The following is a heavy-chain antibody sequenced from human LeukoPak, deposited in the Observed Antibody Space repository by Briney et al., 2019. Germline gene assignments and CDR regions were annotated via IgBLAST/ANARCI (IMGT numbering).Heavy chain of an antibody. CDR3: ARALGYCSSTSCYNYYYYGMDV. CDR1: GVSVSSGSYY. J-gene: IGHJ6*02. CDR2: IYYSGST. V-gene: IGHV4-61*01. Sequence: SETLSLTCTVSGVSVSSGSYYWSWIRQPPGKGLEWIGYIYYSGSTNYNPSLKSRVTISVDTSKNQFSLKLSSVTAADTAVYYCARALGYCSSTSCYNYYYYGMDVWGQGTTVTVSS. D-gene: IGHD2-2*01.